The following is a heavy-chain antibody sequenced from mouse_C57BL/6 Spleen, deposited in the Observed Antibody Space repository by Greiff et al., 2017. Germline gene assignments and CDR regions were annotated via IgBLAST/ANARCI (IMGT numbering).Heavy chain of an antibody. Sequence: VQLQQSGAELARPGASVKLSCKASGYTFTSYGISWVKQRTGQGLEWIGEIYPRSGNTYYNEKFKGKATLTADKSSSTAYMELRSLTSEESAIYFCAREGSYSCSSTYYFDYWGQGTTLTVSS. CDR3: AREGSYSCSSTYYFDY. CDR1: GYTFTSYG. D-gene: IGHD1-1*01. CDR2: IYPRSGNT. J-gene: IGHJ2*01. V-gene: IGHV1-81*01.